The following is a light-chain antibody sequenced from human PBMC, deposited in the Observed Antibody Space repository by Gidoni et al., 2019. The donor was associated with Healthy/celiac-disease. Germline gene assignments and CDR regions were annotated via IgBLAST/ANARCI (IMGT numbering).Light chain of an antibody. CDR2: LGS. J-gene: IGKJ1*01. V-gene: IGKV2-28*01. CDR1: QSLLHRNGYNY. Sequence: DIVITQSPLSLPVTPGEPASISCRSSQSLLHRNGYNYLDWYLQKPGQSPQLLIYLGSNRASGVPDRFSGSGSGTDFTLKISRVEAEDVGVYYCMQARQTPPWTFGQGTKVEIK. CDR3: MQARQTPPWT.